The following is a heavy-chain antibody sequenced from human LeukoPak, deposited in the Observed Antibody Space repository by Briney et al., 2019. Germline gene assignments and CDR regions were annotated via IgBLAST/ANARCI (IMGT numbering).Heavy chain of an antibody. Sequence: GGSPRLSCAASGFTFSSYGMHWVRQAPGKGLEWVAVIWYDGSNKYYADSVKGRFTISRDNSKNTLYLQMNSLRAEDTAVYYCARDITVVPAANIDYWGQGTLVTVSS. CDR3: ARDITVVPAANIDY. D-gene: IGHD2-2*01. CDR2: IWYDGSNK. V-gene: IGHV3-33*01. CDR1: GFTFSSYG. J-gene: IGHJ4*02.